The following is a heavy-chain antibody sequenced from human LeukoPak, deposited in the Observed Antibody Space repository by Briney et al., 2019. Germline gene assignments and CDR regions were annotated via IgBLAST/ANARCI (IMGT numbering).Heavy chain of an antibody. CDR2: IIPILGIA. J-gene: IGHJ4*02. V-gene: IGHV1-69*04. CDR1: GGTFSSYA. D-gene: IGHD3-22*01. CDR3: ARTQYDSSDLDY. Sequence: SVKVSCKASGGTFSSYAISWVRQAPGQGLEWMGRIIPILGIANYAQKFQGRVTITADKSTSTAYMEPSSLRSEDTAVYYCARTQYDSSDLDYWGQGTLVTVSS.